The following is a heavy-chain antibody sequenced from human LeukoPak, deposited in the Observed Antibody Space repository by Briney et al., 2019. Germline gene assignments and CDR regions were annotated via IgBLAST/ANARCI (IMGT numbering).Heavy chain of an antibody. Sequence: GGSLRLSCAVSGFTFSSYGMNWVRQAPGKGLEWVSSISSSSRYIYYADSVKGRFTISRDNAENSLYLQMNSLRAEDTAVYYCAKPSRSSSNEYWGQGTLVTVSS. D-gene: IGHD6-13*01. J-gene: IGHJ4*02. CDR2: ISSSSRYI. V-gene: IGHV3-21*04. CDR1: GFTFSSYG. CDR3: AKPSRSSSNEY.